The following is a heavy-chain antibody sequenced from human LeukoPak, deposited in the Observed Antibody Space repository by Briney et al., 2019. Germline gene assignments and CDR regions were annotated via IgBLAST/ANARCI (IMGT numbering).Heavy chain of an antibody. J-gene: IGHJ4*02. V-gene: IGHV1-18*01. CDR3: ARAGGYYYDSSGSDY. Sequence: GASVKVSCKASGYTFTSYGISWVRQAPGQGLEWMGWISAYNGNTNYAQKLQGRVTMTTDTSTSTAYMELRSLRSDDTAVYYCARAGGYYYDSSGSDYWGQGTLVTVSS. CDR1: GYTFTSYG. D-gene: IGHD3-22*01. CDR2: ISAYNGNT.